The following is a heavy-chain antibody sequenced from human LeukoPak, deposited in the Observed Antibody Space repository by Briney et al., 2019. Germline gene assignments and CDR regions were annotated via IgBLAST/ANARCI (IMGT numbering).Heavy chain of an antibody. J-gene: IGHJ4*02. D-gene: IGHD2-21*02. CDR3: AREGASVGTYYSDY. CDR1: GFTFSSYA. V-gene: IGHV3-30-3*01. Sequence: GGSLRLSCAASGFTFSSYAMHWVRQAPGKGLEWVAVISYDGSNKYYADSVKGRFTISRDNSKNTLYLQMNSLRAEDTAVYYCAREGASVGTYYSDYWGQGSLVLVSS. CDR2: ISYDGSNK.